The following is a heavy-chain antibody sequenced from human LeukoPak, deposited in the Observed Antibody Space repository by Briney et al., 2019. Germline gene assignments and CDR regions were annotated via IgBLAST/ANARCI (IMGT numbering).Heavy chain of an antibody. J-gene: IGHJ4*02. D-gene: IGHD3-22*01. Sequence: GASVKVSCKASGYTFTGYYMHWVRQAPGQGLEWMGWINPNSGGTNYAQKFRGRVTMTRDTSISTAYMELSRLRSDDTAVYYCARGYGYYDSGLYFDYWGQGTLVTVSS. V-gene: IGHV1-2*02. CDR3: ARGYGYYDSGLYFDY. CDR2: INPNSGGT. CDR1: GYTFTGYY.